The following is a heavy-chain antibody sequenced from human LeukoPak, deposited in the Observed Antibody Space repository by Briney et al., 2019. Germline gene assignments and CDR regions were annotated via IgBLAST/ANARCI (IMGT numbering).Heavy chain of an antibody. J-gene: IGHJ4*02. D-gene: IGHD3-16*01. CDR3: AVTDRLRLGELYYDY. V-gene: IGHV1-58*02. CDR1: GFTFTSSA. CDR2: IVVGSGNT. Sequence: SVKVSCKASGFTFTSSATQWVRQARGQRLEWIGWIVVGSGNTNYAQKFQERVTITRDMSTSTAYMELSSLRSEDTAVYYCAVTDRLRLGELYYDYWGQGTLVTVSS.